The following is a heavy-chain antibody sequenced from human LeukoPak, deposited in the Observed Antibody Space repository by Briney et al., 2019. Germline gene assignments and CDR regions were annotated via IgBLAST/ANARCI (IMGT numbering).Heavy chain of an antibody. D-gene: IGHD3-10*01. CDR1: GGSITTYY. V-gene: IGHV4-59*01. J-gene: IGHJ5*02. CDR3: ARGGQEGESWSWFDP. CDR2: IYSSGSI. Sequence: SETLSLTCTVSGGSITTYYWSWIRQPPGKGLEWIGYIYSSGSIDYNPSLQNRVTISLDTSKNQFSLKLSSVTAADTAVYYCARGGQEGESWSWFDPWGQGTLVTVSS.